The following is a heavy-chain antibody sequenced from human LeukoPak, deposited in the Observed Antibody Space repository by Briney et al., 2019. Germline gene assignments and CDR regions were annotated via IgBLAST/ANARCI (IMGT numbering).Heavy chain of an antibody. CDR3: ARDLGYGYGSVWHKYFDY. J-gene: IGHJ4*01. CDR1: GFTFSVSY. D-gene: IGHD5-18*01. Sequence: GASVKVSCTASGFTFSVSYLHWVREAPGQGLEWMGHIYPNSGGTKYAQKFQGRVTMTRDTSTTSAYMELSSLIFDDRAVYYCARDLGYGYGSVWHKYFDYWGHGTLVTVCS. V-gene: IGHV1-2*06. CDR2: IYPNSGGT.